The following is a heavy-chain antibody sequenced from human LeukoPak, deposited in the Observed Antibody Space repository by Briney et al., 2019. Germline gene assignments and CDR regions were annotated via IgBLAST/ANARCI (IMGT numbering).Heavy chain of an antibody. CDR2: INIYKGNT. CDR3: ARDQYDSVWDSHRPYFDY. J-gene: IGHJ4*02. CDR1: GYTFSSYG. Sequence: ASVKVSCKASGYTFSSYGISWVRPAPGQGLEWMGWINIYKGNTKYAQKFQGRVTMTTDTSTSTAYMEVTSLRSDDTAVYYCARDQYDSVWDSHRPYFDYWGQGTLVTVSS. V-gene: IGHV1-18*01. D-gene: IGHD3-16*02.